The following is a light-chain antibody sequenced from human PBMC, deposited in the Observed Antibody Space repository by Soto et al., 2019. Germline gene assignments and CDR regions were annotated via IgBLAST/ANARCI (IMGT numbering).Light chain of an antibody. CDR3: QQLYSYPYT. J-gene: IGKJ2*01. Sequence: DIQLTQSLSFLSASVGDRVTITCRASQGISTYLAWYQQKSGKAPKLLIYVASTLQSGVPSRFSGSGSGTEFTVTISSLQPEDLAIYYCQQLYSYPYTFGQGTKLEI. CDR1: QGISTY. CDR2: VAS. V-gene: IGKV1-9*01.